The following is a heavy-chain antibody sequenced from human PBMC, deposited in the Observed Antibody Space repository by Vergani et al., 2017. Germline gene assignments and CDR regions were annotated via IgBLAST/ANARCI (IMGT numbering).Heavy chain of an antibody. J-gene: IGHJ3*01. D-gene: IGHD3-10*01. CDR3: ARDRAEHPYEFGVVIDAFDV. Sequence: QVQLVQSGAEVKKPGSSVKVSCKASGGTFSSYAISWVRQAPGQGLEWMGGIIPIFGTANYAQKFQGRVTITADESTSTAYMELSSLRSEDTAVYYCARDRAEHPYEFGVVIDAFDVWGQATMVTVSS. CDR2: IIPIFGTA. V-gene: IGHV1-69*01. CDR1: GGTFSSYA.